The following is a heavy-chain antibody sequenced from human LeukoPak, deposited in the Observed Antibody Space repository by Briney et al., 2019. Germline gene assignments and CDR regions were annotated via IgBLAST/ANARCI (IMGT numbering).Heavy chain of an antibody. J-gene: IGHJ4*02. V-gene: IGHV5-51*04. CDR1: GYSFTSYW. CDR2: IYPGDSDT. Sequence: GESLKISCKGSGYSFTSYWIGWVRQMPGKGLEWMGIIYPGDSDTRYSPSFQGQVTISADKPISTAYLQWSSLKASDTAMYYCARASMVRGVINPGDYWGQGTLVTVSS. CDR3: ARASMVRGVINPGDY. D-gene: IGHD3-10*01.